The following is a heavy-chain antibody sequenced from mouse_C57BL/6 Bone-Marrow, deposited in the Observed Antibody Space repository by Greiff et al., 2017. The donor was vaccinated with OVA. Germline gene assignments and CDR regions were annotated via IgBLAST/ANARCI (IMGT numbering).Heavy chain of an antibody. J-gene: IGHJ2*01. V-gene: IGHV14-2*01. CDR2: IDPEGGET. CDR1: GFNIKDYY. D-gene: IGHD4-1*01. CDR3: DVTGRDFDY. Sequence: VQLQQSGAELVKPGASVKLSCTASGFNIKDYYMHWVKQRTDQGLEWIGRIDPEGGETKYAPKFQGQATISADTSSNTAYLQLSSLTSEDTAVKYCDVTGRDFDYWGQGTTLTVSS.